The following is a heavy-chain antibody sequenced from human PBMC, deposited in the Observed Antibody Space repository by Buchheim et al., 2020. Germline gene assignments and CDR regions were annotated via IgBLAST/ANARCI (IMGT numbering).Heavy chain of an antibody. CDR3: ARDRSLRGLPNLYGMDV. J-gene: IGHJ6*02. Sequence: QVQLVQSGAEVKKPGASVKVSCKASGYTFTSYYMHWVRQAPGQGLEWMGIINLIGGSTSYAQKFQGRVTMTRDTSTSTVYMELSSLRSEDTAVYYCARDRSLRGLPNLYGMDVWGQGTT. CDR2: INLIGGST. D-gene: IGHD1-26*01. V-gene: IGHV1-46*01. CDR1: GYTFTSYY.